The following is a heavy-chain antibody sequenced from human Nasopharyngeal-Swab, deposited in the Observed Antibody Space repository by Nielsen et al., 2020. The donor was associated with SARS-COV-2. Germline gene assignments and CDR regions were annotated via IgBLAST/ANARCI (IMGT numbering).Heavy chain of an antibody. J-gene: IGHJ6*02. CDR2: IVVGSGNT. CDR1: GFTFTSSA. V-gene: IGHV1-58*01. Sequence: SVKVSCKASGFTFTSSAVQWVRQARGQRLEWIGWIVVGSGNTNYAQKFQERVTITRDMSTSTAYMELSSLRSEDTAVYYCAAYSSGPYYYYGMDVWGQGTTVNVSS. CDR3: AAYSSGPYYYYGMDV. D-gene: IGHD4-11*01.